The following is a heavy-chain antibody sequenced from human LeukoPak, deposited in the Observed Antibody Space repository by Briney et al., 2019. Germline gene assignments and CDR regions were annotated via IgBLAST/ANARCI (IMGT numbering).Heavy chain of an antibody. CDR1: GYTFTGYY. Sequence: ASVKVSCKAPGYTFTGYYMHWVRQAPGQGLEWMGWINPNSGGTNYAQKFQGRVTMTRDTSISTAYMELSRLRSDDTAVYYCARDSAPYYYDSSGLYYFDYWGQGTLVTVSS. J-gene: IGHJ4*02. CDR3: ARDSAPYYYDSSGLYYFDY. V-gene: IGHV1-2*02. CDR2: INPNSGGT. D-gene: IGHD3-22*01.